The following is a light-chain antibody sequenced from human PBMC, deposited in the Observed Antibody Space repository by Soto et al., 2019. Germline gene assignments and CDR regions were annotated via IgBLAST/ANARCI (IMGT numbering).Light chain of an antibody. CDR2: AAS. CDR3: QQSYSAPIT. V-gene: IGKV1-39*01. Sequence: DIQTTQSPSSLSASVGDRVIITCRASQSISNYLNWYQQKPGKAPKLLIFAASSLQSGVPSRFSGSGSGTNFTLTISSLQPEDFAAYYCQQSYSAPITFGQGTRLEI. J-gene: IGKJ5*01. CDR1: QSISNY.